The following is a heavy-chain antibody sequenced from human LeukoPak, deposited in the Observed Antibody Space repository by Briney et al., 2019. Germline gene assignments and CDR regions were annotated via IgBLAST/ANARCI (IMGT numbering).Heavy chain of an antibody. Sequence: KTGESLQISCKGSGSSFTSYWIGWVRQMPGKGLECMGIIYPGDSDTRYSPSFQGQVTISADRSISTAYLQWSSLKASDTAMYYCARHETGPYFDYWGQGTLVTVS. CDR1: GSSFTSYW. CDR2: IYPGDSDT. D-gene: IGHD1-1*01. CDR3: ARHETGPYFDY. V-gene: IGHV5-51*01. J-gene: IGHJ4*02.